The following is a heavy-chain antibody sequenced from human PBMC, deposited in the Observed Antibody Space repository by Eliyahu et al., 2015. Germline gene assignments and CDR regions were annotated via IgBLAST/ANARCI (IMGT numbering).Heavy chain of an antibody. D-gene: IGHD4-17*01. V-gene: IGHV4-30-4*01. J-gene: IGHJ3*02. CDR2: IYYSGST. CDR1: GGXIXXGDYY. Sequence: QVQLQESGPGLVKPSQTLSLTCTVSGGXIXXGDYYGSWIRQPPGKGLEWIGYIYYSGSTYYNPSLKSRVTISVDTSKNQFSLKLSSVTAADTAVYYCAREAGLYGDYNAFDIWGQGTMVTVSS. CDR3: AREAGLYGDYNAFDI.